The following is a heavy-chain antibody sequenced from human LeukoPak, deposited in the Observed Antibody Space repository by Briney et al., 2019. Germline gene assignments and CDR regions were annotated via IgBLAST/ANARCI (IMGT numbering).Heavy chain of an antibody. J-gene: IGHJ3*02. CDR3: ARRVTTYSVLYGGKWNDAFDI. Sequence: PGGSLRLSCAASGFTFSSYSMNWVRQAPGKGLEWVSYISSSSSTIYYADSVKGRFTISRDNAKNSLYLQMNSLRAEDTAVYYCARRVTTYSVLYGGKWNDAFDIWGQGTMVTVSS. CDR1: GFTFSSYS. D-gene: IGHD4-23*01. CDR2: ISSSSSTI. V-gene: IGHV3-48*04.